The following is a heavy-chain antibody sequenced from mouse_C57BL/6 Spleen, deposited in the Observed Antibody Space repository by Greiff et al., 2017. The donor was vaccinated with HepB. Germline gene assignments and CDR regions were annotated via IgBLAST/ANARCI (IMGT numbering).Heavy chain of an antibody. J-gene: IGHJ1*03. CDR3: ARRCYEGYFDV. CDR2: IDPSDSET. V-gene: IGHV1-52*01. Sequence: QVQLQQPGAELVRPGSSVKLSCKASGYTFTSYWMHWVKQRPIQGLEWIGNIDPSDSETHYNQKFKDKATLTVDKSSSTAYMQLSSLTSEDSAVYYCARRCYEGYFDVWGTGTTVTVSS. CDR1: GYTFTSYW. D-gene: IGHD1-1*01.